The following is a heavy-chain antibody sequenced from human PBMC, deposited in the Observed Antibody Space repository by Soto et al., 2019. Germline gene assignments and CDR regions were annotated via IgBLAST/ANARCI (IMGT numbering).Heavy chain of an antibody. D-gene: IGHD4-17*01. Sequence: QVQLQQWGAGLLKPSETLSLTCGVSGGSFRGYSWNWIRQSPEKGLEWIGEINYRGITSYNPSLRSRVTISLDTSTHRFSLTLTSVTAADTAIYYCARAPMDDYGNYYDGMDVWGQGTTITVS. CDR2: INYRGIT. V-gene: IGHV4-34*01. J-gene: IGHJ6*02. CDR3: ARAPMDDYGNYYDGMDV. CDR1: GGSFRGYS.